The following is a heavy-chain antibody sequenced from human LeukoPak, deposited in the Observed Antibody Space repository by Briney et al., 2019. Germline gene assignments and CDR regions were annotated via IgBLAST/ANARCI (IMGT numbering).Heavy chain of an antibody. D-gene: IGHD6-13*01. CDR2: IIPIFGTA. CDR3: ASDIAAAGENGYYYYGMDV. Sequence: ASVKVSCKASGGTFSSYAISWVRQAPGQELEWMGGIIPIFGTANYAQKFQGRVTITADESTSTAYMELSSLRSEDTAVYYCASDIAAAGENGYYYYGMDVWGKGTTVTVSS. V-gene: IGHV1-69*13. CDR1: GGTFSSYA. J-gene: IGHJ6*04.